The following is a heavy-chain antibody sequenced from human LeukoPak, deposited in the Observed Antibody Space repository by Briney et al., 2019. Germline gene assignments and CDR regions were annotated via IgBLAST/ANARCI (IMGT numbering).Heavy chain of an antibody. D-gene: IGHD1-7*01. V-gene: IGHV4-31*03. Sequence: SETLSLTCTVSGGSISSGGYYWSWIRQHPGKGLEWIGCIYYSGSTYYNPSLKSRVTISVDTSKNQFSLKLSSVTAADTAVYYCATVKGTGTTSRSRYFDLWGRGTLVTVYS. CDR3: ATVKGTGTTSRSRYFDL. CDR2: IYYSGST. J-gene: IGHJ2*01. CDR1: GGSISSGGYY.